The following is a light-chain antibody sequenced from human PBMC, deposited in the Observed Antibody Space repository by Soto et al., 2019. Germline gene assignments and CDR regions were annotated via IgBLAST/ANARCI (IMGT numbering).Light chain of an antibody. CDR2: DAS. V-gene: IGKV1-5*01. CDR1: QSISSW. Sequence: DIQMTQSPSTLSASVGDRVTITCRASQSISSWLAWYQQKPGKAPKLLIYDASSLESGVPSRFSGSGSGTEFTLTISSLQPDDFAADYCQQYNSYPYTGGQGTKLESK. J-gene: IGKJ2*01. CDR3: QQYNSYPYT.